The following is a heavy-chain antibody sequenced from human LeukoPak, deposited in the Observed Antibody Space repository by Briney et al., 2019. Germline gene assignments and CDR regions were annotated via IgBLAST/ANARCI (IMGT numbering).Heavy chain of an antibody. Sequence: GGSLRLSCAASGFTFSNFAMTWVRQAPGKGLEWVTSIVGSSSTYYADSLKGRFTISRDNAKNSLYLQMNSLRAEDTAVYYCARIGAGSSRDYWGQGTLVTVSS. D-gene: IGHD6-13*01. CDR1: GFTFSNFA. J-gene: IGHJ4*02. CDR3: ARIGAGSSRDY. CDR2: IVGSSST. V-gene: IGHV3-21*01.